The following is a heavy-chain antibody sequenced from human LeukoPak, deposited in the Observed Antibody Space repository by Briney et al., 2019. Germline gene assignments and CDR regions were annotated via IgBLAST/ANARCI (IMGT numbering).Heavy chain of an antibody. CDR2: IIPIFGTA. J-gene: IGHJ4*02. V-gene: IGHV1-69*05. CDR1: GGTFSSYA. Sequence: GAPVKVSCKASGGTFSSYAISWVRQAPGQGLEWMGRIIPIFGTANYAQKFQGRVTITTDESTSTAYMELSSLRSEDTAVYYCARAKYYYGSGSYLFDYWGQGTLVTVSS. D-gene: IGHD3-10*01. CDR3: ARAKYYYGSGSYLFDY.